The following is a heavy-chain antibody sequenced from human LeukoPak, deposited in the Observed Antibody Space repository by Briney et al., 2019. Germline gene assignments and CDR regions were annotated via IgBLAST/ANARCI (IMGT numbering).Heavy chain of an antibody. CDR2: IYPGDSDT. J-gene: IGHJ4*02. Sequence: GESLKISCKGSEYSFTSYWIGWVRQMPGKGLEWMGIIYPGDSDTRYSPSFQGQVTISADKSISTAYLQWSSLKASDTAMYYCARQYYYDSSGYNYWGQGTLVTVSS. CDR3: ARQYYYDSSGYNY. V-gene: IGHV5-51*01. CDR1: EYSFTSYW. D-gene: IGHD3-22*01.